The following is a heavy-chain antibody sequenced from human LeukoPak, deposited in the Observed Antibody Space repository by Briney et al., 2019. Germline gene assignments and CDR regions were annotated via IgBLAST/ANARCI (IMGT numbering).Heavy chain of an antibody. CDR3: ARDPEKGSY. Sequence: GGSLRLSCAASGFTVSSNYMSWVRQAPGKGLEWVSVIYSGGSTSYADSVKDRFTISRNNSKNTPYLQMNSLTAEDTAVYYCARDPEKGSYWGQGTLVTVSS. V-gene: IGHV3-53*01. CDR1: GFTVSSNY. J-gene: IGHJ4*02. CDR2: IYSGGST.